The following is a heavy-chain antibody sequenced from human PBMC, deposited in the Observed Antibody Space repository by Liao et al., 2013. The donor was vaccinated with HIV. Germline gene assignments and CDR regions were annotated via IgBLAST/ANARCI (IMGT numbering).Heavy chain of an antibody. CDR2: MYTSGKN. Sequence: QVQLRESGPGLVKPSETLSLTCTVSGGSISTHYWSWIRQPAGKGLEWIGRMYTSGKNIYNPSLKSRLAMSGDMSKNQLSLKLSSVTAADTGVYYCARDRGSYGSDWRGAVQYWGQGTLVTVSS. CDR3: ARDRGSYGSDWRGAVQY. D-gene: IGHD6-19*01. CDR1: GGSISTHY. J-gene: IGHJ4*02. V-gene: IGHV4-4*07.